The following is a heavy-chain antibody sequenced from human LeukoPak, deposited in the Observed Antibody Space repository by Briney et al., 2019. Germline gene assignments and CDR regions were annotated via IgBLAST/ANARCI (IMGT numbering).Heavy chain of an antibody. V-gene: IGHV1-69*05. CDR2: ITPIFGTA. D-gene: IGHD3-22*01. Sequence: ASVTVSCKASGGTFSSYAISWVRQAPGQGLEWMGGITPIFGTANYAQKFQGRVTITTDESTSTAYMELSSLRSEDTAVYYCASMGIYDSSGYSDYWGQGTLVTVSS. CDR1: GGTFSSYA. CDR3: ASMGIYDSSGYSDY. J-gene: IGHJ4*02.